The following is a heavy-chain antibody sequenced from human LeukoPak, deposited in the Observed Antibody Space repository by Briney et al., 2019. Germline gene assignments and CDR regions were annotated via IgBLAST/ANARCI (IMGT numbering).Heavy chain of an antibody. CDR1: GFFVSNNY. CDR3: AKQSLDYGGSRGDYFDY. V-gene: IGHV3-23*01. J-gene: IGHJ4*02. Sequence: GGSLRLSCAASGFFVSNNYMSWVRQAPGKGLEWVSAISGSGGSTYYADSVKGRFTISRDNSKNTLYLQMNSLRAEDTAVYYCAKQSLDYGGSRGDYFDYWGQGTLVTVSS. D-gene: IGHD4-23*01. CDR2: ISGSGGST.